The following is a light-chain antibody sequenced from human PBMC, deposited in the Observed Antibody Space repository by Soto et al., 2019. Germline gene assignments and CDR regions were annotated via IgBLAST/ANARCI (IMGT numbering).Light chain of an antibody. CDR3: SSYTSSSTFVV. V-gene: IGLV2-18*02. J-gene: IGLJ2*01. Sequence: QSALTQPPSVSGSPGQSVTISCTGTSSDVGSYNRVSWYQQPPGTAPKLIIYDVSNRPSGVPDRFSGSKSGNTASLTISGLQAEDEADYYCSSYTSSSTFVVFGGGTKVTVL. CDR2: DVS. CDR1: SSDVGSYNR.